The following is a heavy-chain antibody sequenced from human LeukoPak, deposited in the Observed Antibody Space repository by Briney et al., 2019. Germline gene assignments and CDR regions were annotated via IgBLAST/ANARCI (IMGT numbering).Heavy chain of an antibody. Sequence: PSQTLSLTCAISGDSFSSSSAAWNWIRQSPSRGLEWLGRTYYRSKWSNGYAVSMRSRITINPDTSKNQFSLQLNSVTPEDTAVYYCARDSDSTDAFDIWGQGTMVTVSS. CDR2: TYYRSKWSN. CDR3: ARDSDSTDAFDI. D-gene: IGHD2-15*01. CDR1: GDSFSSSSAA. J-gene: IGHJ3*02. V-gene: IGHV6-1*01.